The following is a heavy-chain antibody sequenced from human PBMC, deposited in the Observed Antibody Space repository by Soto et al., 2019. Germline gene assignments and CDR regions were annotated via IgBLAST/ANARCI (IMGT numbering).Heavy chain of an antibody. CDR2: IYTSGST. J-gene: IGHJ3*02. V-gene: IGHV4-4*07. D-gene: IGHD5-18*01. CDR3: ARWGLDVDTAMVGAFDI. Sequence: PSATLSLTCTVSGGSISSYYWSWIRQPAGKGLEWIGRIYTSGSTNYNPSLKSRVTMSVDTSKNQFSLKLSSVTAADTAVYYCARWGLDVDTAMVGAFDIWGQGTMVTVSS. CDR1: GGSISSYY.